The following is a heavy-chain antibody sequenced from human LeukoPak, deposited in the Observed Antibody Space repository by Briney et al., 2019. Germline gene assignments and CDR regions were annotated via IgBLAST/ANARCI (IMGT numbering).Heavy chain of an antibody. D-gene: IGHD6-19*01. Sequence: GASVKVSCKASGGTFSSYAISWVRQAPGQGLEWMGRIIPILGIANYAQKFQGRVTITADKSTSTAYVELSSLRSEDTAVYYCAREAGGFDYWGQGTLVTVSS. CDR1: GGTFSSYA. J-gene: IGHJ4*02. V-gene: IGHV1-69*04. CDR2: IIPILGIA. CDR3: AREAGGFDY.